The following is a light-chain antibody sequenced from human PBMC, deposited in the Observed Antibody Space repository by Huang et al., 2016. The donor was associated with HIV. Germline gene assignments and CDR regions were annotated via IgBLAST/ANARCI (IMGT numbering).Light chain of an antibody. CDR3: QQYNNWPRT. CDR1: QSISRN. J-gene: IGKJ1*01. CDR2: GAS. Sequence: EIVITQSPATLSVSPGERATLSCRASQSISRNLAWYRQIPGQAPWLLIYGASTRATGVPARFSGSGSGTEFTLTISSLQSEDFAVYYCQQYNNWPRTFGQGTKVEI. V-gene: IGKV3-15*01.